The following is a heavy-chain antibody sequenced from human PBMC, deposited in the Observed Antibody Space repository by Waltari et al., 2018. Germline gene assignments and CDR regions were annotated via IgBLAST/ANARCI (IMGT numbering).Heavy chain of an antibody. J-gene: IGHJ4*02. CDR3: ARFYGDYYFDY. V-gene: IGHV4-4*02. CDR1: GGSIISTNW. CDR2: FYHSGGT. Sequence: QVQLQESGPGLVKPSGTLSLTCAVSGGSIISTNWWSWVRQPPGKGLEWIGEFYHSGGTSYTPSLQSRVTISVDKSKNQFSLKLSSVTAADTAVYYCARFYGDYYFDYWGQGTLVTVSS. D-gene: IGHD4-17*01.